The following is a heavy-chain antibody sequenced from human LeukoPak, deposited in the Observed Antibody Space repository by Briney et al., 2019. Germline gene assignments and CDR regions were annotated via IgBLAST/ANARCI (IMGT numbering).Heavy chain of an antibody. V-gene: IGHV1-69*13. Sequence: GASVKVSCKASGGTFSSYAISWVRQAPGQGLEWMGGIIPIFGTANYAQKFQGRVTITADESTSTAYMELRSLRSDDTAVYYCARDSWGSYLAFDIWGQGTMVTVSS. D-gene: IGHD1-26*01. CDR1: GGTFSSYA. CDR3: ARDSWGSYLAFDI. J-gene: IGHJ3*02. CDR2: IIPIFGTA.